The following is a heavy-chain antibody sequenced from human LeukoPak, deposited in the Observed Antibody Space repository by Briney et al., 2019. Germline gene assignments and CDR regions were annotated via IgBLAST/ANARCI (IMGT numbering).Heavy chain of an antibody. J-gene: IGHJ4*02. Sequence: PGRSLRLSCAASGFTFSSYGMHWVRQAPGKGLEWVAVISYDGSNKYYADSVKGRFTISRDNSKNTLYLQMNSLRAEDTAVYYCAKEPSPYYDFWGGYYTDYFDYWGQGTLVTVSS. CDR3: AKEPSPYYDFWGGYYTDYFDY. D-gene: IGHD3-3*01. CDR1: GFTFSSYG. CDR2: ISYDGSNK. V-gene: IGHV3-30*18.